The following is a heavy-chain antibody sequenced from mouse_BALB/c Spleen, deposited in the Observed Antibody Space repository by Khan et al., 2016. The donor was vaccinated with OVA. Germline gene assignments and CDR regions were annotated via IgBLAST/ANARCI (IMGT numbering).Heavy chain of an antibody. CDR3: ARLEDI. J-gene: IGHJ2*01. D-gene: IGHD1-3*01. V-gene: IGHV2-9*02. CDR1: GFSLTSYG. CDR2: ILAGGST. Sequence: VELVESGPGLVAPSQSLSITCTVSGFSLTSYGVHWVRQPPGKGLEWLGVILAGGSTNNNSALMSRLSISKDNSKSQDFLKRNILQTDDTAKYYCARLEDIWGQGTTLTVSS.